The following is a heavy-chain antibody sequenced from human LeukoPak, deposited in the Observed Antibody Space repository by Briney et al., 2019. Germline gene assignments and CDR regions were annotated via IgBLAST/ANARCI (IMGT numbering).Heavy chain of an antibody. CDR2: IYYSGST. CDR1: SGSISRYY. Sequence: SATLSLTCTVTSGSISRYYWSWIRQPPGKGLEWIGYIYYSGSTNYNPSLKSRVTISVDTSKNQFSLKLSSVTAADTAMYYCARESDGGNNNWFDPRGQGTLVTVSS. V-gene: IGHV4-59*01. D-gene: IGHD4-23*01. J-gene: IGHJ5*01. CDR3: ARESDGGNNNWFDP.